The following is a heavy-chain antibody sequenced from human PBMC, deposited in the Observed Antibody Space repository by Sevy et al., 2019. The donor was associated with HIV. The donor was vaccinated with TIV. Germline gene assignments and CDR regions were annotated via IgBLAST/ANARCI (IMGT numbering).Heavy chain of an antibody. CDR2: IYTSGST. Sequence: SETLSLTCTVSGGSISSYYWSWIRQPAGKGLEWIGRIYTSGSTNYNPSLKSRVTMSVDTSKNQFSLKLSSVTAADTAVDYCARARLAKQLAPPRGERYYFDYWGQGTLVTVSS. D-gene: IGHD6-13*01. V-gene: IGHV4-4*07. CDR1: GGSISSYY. J-gene: IGHJ4*02. CDR3: ARARLAKQLAPPRGERYYFDY.